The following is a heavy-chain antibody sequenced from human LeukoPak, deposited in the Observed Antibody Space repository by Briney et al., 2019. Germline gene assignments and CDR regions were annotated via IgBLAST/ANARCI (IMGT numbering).Heavy chain of an antibody. Sequence: SETLSLTCAVYGGSFSGYYWSWIRQPPGKGLEWIGEINHSGSTNYNPSLKSRVTISVDTSKNQFSLKLSSVTAADTAVYYCARGRGYSGSYDFDYWGQGILVTVSS. J-gene: IGHJ4*02. D-gene: IGHD1-26*01. V-gene: IGHV4-34*01. CDR3: ARGRGYSGSYDFDY. CDR1: GGSFSGYY. CDR2: INHSGST.